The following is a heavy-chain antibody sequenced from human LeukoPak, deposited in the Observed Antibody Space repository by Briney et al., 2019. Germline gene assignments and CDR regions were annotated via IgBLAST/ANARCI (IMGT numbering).Heavy chain of an antibody. J-gene: IGHJ4*02. CDR2: INHSGST. CDR3: ARGREDQLPPHFDY. D-gene: IGHD2-2*01. Sequence: KTSETLSLTCAVYCGSFSGYYWRWIRQPPGKGLEWIGEINHSGSTNYNPSLKSRVTISVDTSKNQFSLKLSSVTAADTAVYYCARGREDQLPPHFDYWGQGTPVTVSS. CDR1: CGSFSGYY. V-gene: IGHV4-34*01.